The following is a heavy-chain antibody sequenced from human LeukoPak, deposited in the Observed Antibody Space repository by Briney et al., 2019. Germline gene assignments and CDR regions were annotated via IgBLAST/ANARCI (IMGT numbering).Heavy chain of an antibody. Sequence: FSSSITYIYYADSAKGRITISRDNAKNSLYLQMNSLRAEDTAVYYCARDLSGSYYSTRYFDYWGQGTLVTVSS. V-gene: IGHV3-21*01. CDR2: FSSSITYI. CDR3: ARDLSGSYYSTRYFDY. J-gene: IGHJ4*02. D-gene: IGHD1-26*01.